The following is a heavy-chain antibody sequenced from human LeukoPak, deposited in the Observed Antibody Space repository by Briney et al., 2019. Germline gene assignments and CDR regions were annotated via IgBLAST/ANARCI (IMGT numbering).Heavy chain of an antibody. Sequence: GGSLRLSCAASGFTFSSYSMNWVRQAPGKGLEWVSSISSSSSYIYYADSVKGRFTISRDNAKNSPYLQMNSLRAEDTAVYYCAREGLGDYDFWSGYYVALYYYYGMDVWGQGTTVTVSS. CDR2: ISSSSSYI. CDR3: AREGLGDYDFWSGYYVALYYYYGMDV. J-gene: IGHJ6*02. V-gene: IGHV3-21*01. D-gene: IGHD3-3*01. CDR1: GFTFSSYS.